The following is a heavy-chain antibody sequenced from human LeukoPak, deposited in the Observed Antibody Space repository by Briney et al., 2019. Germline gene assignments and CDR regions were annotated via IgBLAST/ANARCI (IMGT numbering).Heavy chain of an antibody. D-gene: IGHD2-2*01. J-gene: IGHJ5*02. Sequence: KTSETLSLTCGVSGGSISSGGYYWNWIRQHPGKGLEWIGYIYHSGSTNYNPSLKSRVTISVDTSKNQFSLKLNSVTAADTAVYYCARDGRYCSTTSCQGWFDPWGQGTLVTVSS. CDR2: IYHSGST. CDR1: GGSISSGGYY. CDR3: ARDGRYCSTTSCQGWFDP. V-gene: IGHV4-31*11.